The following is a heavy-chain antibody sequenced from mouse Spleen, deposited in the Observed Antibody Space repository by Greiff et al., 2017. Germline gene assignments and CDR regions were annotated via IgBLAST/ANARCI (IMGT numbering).Heavy chain of an antibody. Sequence: QVQLQQSGAELARPGASVKMSCKASGYTFTSYTMHWVKQRPGQGLEWIGYINPSSGYTKYTQKFKDKATLTADKSSSTAYMQLSSLTSEDSAVYYCARGDGSSWYFDVWGTGTTVTVSS. J-gene: IGHJ1*03. D-gene: IGHD1-1*01. CDR1: GYTFTSYT. CDR3: ARGDGSSWYFDV. CDR2: INPSSGYT. V-gene: IGHV1-4*01.